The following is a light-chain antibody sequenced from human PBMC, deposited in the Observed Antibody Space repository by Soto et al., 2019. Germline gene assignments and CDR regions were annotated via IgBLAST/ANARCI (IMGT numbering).Light chain of an antibody. Sequence: QSVLTQPPSVSGAPGQRVTISCTGSSSNIGAPYDVHRYQHLPGTAPRLLIYANSNRPSGVPDRFSGSKSGTSASLAITGLQAEDEADYYCQAYDTSLSALVFGGGTKVTVL. CDR1: SSNIGAPYD. J-gene: IGLJ3*02. CDR3: QAYDTSLSALV. V-gene: IGLV1-40*01. CDR2: ANS.